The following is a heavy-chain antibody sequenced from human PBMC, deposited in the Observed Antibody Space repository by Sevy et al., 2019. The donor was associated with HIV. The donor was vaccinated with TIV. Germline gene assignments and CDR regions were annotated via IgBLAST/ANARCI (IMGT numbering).Heavy chain of an antibody. Sequence: GSLRLSCAASGFTFSSYAMSWVRQAPGKGLEWVSAISGSGGSTYYADSVKGRFTISRDNSKNTLYLQMNSLRAEDTAVYYCAKSSYYGSGSYFYFDYSGQGTLVTVSS. J-gene: IGHJ4*02. V-gene: IGHV3-23*01. CDR3: AKSSYYGSGSYFYFDY. CDR1: GFTFSSYA. CDR2: ISGSGGST. D-gene: IGHD3-10*01.